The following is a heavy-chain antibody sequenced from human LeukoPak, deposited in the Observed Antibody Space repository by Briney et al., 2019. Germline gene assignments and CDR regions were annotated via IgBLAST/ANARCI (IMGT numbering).Heavy chain of an antibody. Sequence: SETLSLTCAVYGESLSKYYWTWIRQSPGMGLEWIGEINHRGSTNLNPSLKSRVTLSVDTSKHQFSLKLTSVTAADAAVYYCARSGGWYFDYWGRGTLITVSS. CDR2: INHRGST. D-gene: IGHD6-25*01. V-gene: IGHV4-34*01. J-gene: IGHJ4*02. CDR3: ARSGGWYFDY. CDR1: GESLSKYY.